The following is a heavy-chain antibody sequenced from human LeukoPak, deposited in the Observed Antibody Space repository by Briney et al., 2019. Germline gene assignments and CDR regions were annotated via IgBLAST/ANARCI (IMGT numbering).Heavy chain of an antibody. CDR2: IKQDGSEK. J-gene: IGHJ3*02. D-gene: IGHD1-14*01. Sequence: PGGSLRLSCAASGFTFSSYWVSWVRQAPGKGREWVANIKQDGSEKYYVDSVKGRFTISRDNAKHSLYLQMNSLRAEDTAVYYCASLDPTGDAFDIWGQGTMVTASS. CDR1: GFTFSSYW. CDR3: ASLDPTGDAFDI. V-gene: IGHV3-7*01.